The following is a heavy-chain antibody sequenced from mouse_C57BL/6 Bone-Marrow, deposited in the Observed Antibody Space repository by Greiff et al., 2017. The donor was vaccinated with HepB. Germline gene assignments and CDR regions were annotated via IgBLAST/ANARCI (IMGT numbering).Heavy chain of an antibody. D-gene: IGHD3-3*01. CDR1: GYTFTSYW. V-gene: IGHV1-61*01. CDR3: ARGGWLPHFDY. Sequence: QVQLQQPGAELVRPGSSVKLSCKASGYTFTSYWMDWVKQRPGQGLEWIGNIYTSDSETHYNQKFKDKATLTVDKSSSTAYMHISSLTSEDSAVYYCARGGWLPHFDYWGQGTTLTVSS. J-gene: IGHJ2*01. CDR2: IYTSDSET.